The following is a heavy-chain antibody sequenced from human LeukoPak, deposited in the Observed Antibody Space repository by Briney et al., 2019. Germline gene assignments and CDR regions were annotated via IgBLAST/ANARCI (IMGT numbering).Heavy chain of an antibody. J-gene: IGHJ5*02. CDR1: GYTFTSYD. V-gene: IGHV1-8*01. D-gene: IGHD6-19*01. CDR3: ARESSGPAGGWFDP. CDR2: MNPNSGNT. Sequence: ASVKVSCKASGYTFTSYDINWVRQATGQGLEWMGWMNPNSGNTGYAQKFQGRVTMTRNTSISTAYMELGSLRSEDTAVYYCARESSGPAGGWFDPWGQGTLVTVSS.